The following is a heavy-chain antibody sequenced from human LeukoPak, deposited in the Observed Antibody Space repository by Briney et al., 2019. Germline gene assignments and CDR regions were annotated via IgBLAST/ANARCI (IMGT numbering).Heavy chain of an antibody. Sequence: ASVKVSCKTSGYSFTDYYIHWVRQAPGQGLEWMGWINTKAGRTSSARKFQGRVTMTRDPSITTVYMDMAWLTSDDTAIYFCARADFIDAGPYLIGPWGQGTLVTVSS. CDR3: ARADFIDAGPYLIGP. CDR2: INTKAGRT. J-gene: IGHJ5*02. V-gene: IGHV1-2*02. D-gene: IGHD3-3*01. CDR1: GYSFTDYY.